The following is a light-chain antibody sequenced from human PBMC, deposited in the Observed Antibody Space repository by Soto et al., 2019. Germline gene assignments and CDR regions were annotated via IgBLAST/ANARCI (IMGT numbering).Light chain of an antibody. V-gene: IGLV2-14*01. J-gene: IGLJ3*02. CDR3: SSYTTIGTWV. CDR2: EVD. Sequence: QSVLTQPASVSGSPGQSITISCTGTSSDVGDRNYVSWYQQHPIKAPKLIIFEVDNRPSGVSDRFSGSKSGNTASLTISGLQADDEADYYCSSYTTIGTWVFGGGTKLTVL. CDR1: SSDVGDRNY.